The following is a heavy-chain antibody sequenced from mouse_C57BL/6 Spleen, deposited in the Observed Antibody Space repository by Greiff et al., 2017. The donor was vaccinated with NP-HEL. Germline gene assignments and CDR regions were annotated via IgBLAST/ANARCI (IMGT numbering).Heavy chain of an antibody. V-gene: IGHV7-3*01. J-gene: IGHJ2*01. D-gene: IGHD2-2*01. CDR2: IRNKANGYTT. CDR3: ARYHGYKYFDY. CDR1: GFTFTDYY. Sequence: DVKLVESGGGLVQPGGSLSLSCAASGFTFTDYYMSWVRQPPGKALEWLGFIRNKANGYTTEYSASVKGRFTISRDNSQSILYLQMNALRAEDSATYYCARYHGYKYFDYWGQGTTLTVSS.